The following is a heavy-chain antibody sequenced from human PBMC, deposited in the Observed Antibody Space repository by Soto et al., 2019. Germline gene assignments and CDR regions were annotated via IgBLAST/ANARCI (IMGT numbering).Heavy chain of an antibody. V-gene: IGHV3-74*01. J-gene: IGHJ3*01. CDR2: IHSDGSST. Sequence: EVQLVESGGGLVRPGGPWNLSCQPPGFPSSNTGMHWSAKAPGKGLVWVSRIHSDGSSTTYADFVKGRFIISRDNARNTVDLQMNSVRVEDTAVYYCARGDRGAFDLWGQGTVVTVSS. CDR3: ARGDRGAFDL. CDR1: GFPSSNTG. D-gene: IGHD1-26*01.